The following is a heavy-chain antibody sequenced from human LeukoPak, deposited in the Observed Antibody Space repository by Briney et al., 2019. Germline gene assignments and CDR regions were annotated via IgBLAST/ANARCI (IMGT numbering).Heavy chain of an antibody. CDR1: GGSISSSSYY. CDR3: ASPHYYDSSGDVGPFDY. Sequence: SETLSLTCTVSGGSISSSSYYWGWIRQPPGKGLEWIGSIYYSGSTYYNPSLKSRVTISVDTSKSQFSLKLSSVTAADTAVYYCASPHYYDSSGDVGPFDYWGQGTLVTVSS. CDR2: IYYSGST. D-gene: IGHD3-22*01. V-gene: IGHV4-39*01. J-gene: IGHJ4*02.